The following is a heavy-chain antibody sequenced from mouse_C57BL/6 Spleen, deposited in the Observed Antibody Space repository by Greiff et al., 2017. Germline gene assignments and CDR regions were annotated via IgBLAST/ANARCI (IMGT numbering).Heavy chain of an antibody. CDR2: IDPETGGT. CDR1: GYTFTDYE. D-gene: IGHD1-1*01. CDR3: TRSPYYYGSSYGAMDY. J-gene: IGHJ4*01. Sequence: VQLQQSGAELVRPGASVTLSCKASGYTFTDYEMHWVKQTPVHGLEWIGAIDPETGGTAYNQKFKGKAILTADTSSSTAYMELRSLTSEDSAVYYCTRSPYYYGSSYGAMDYWGQGTSVTVSS. V-gene: IGHV1-15*01.